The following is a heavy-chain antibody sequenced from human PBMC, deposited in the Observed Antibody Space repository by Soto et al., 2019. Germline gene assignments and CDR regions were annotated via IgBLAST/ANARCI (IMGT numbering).Heavy chain of an antibody. J-gene: IGHJ4*02. D-gene: IGHD3-10*01. CDR3: TRDSDRWTYGLGSWLE. CDR1: GYTFTEHY. V-gene: IGHV1-2*02. CDR2: VNPNGGDT. Sequence: QVHLVQSGAEVRKPGASVKVSCKASGYTFTEHYIHWVRQAPGQGLERMGWVNPNGGDTLYAPKFRGRVTMTTDTSSSLVYRELSRVAPDDTASYFCTRDSDRWTYGLGSWLEWGQGTPVTVSS.